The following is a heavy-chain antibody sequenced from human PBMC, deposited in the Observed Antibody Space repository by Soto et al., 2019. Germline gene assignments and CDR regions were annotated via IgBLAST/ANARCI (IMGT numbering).Heavy chain of an antibody. CDR2: IYYSGST. Sequence: SETLSLTCSVSGGSIDSSNFYWGWIRQPPGEGLEWIGYIYYSGSTNYNPSLKSRVTISVDTSKNQFSLKLSSVTAADTAVYYCARRSPDSSSWGDRYYYYYMDVWGKGTTVTVSS. CDR1: GGSIDSSNFY. D-gene: IGHD6-6*01. CDR3: ARRSPDSSSWGDRYYYYYMDV. V-gene: IGHV4-61*05. J-gene: IGHJ6*03.